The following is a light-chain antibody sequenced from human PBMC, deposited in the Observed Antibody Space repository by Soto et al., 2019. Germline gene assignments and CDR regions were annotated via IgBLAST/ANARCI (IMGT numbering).Light chain of an antibody. Sequence: EIVMTQSPATLSVSPGERATLSCRASQSVSSNLAWYQQKPGQAPTLVIYGASARATGIPARFSGSGSGTEFTFTISRLQSEDFAVYYCQQYNNWPPWTFGQGTKV. CDR1: QSVSSN. CDR2: GAS. CDR3: QQYNNWPPWT. V-gene: IGKV3-15*01. J-gene: IGKJ1*01.